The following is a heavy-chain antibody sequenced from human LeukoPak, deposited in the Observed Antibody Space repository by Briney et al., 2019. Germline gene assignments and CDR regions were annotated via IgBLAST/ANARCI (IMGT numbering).Heavy chain of an antibody. V-gene: IGHV4-34*01. CDR1: GGSFSGYY. J-gene: IGHJ3*02. Sequence: SETLSLTCAVYGGSFSGYYWSWIRQPPGKGLEWIGEINHSGSTNYNPSLKSRVTISVDTSKNQFSLKLSSVTAADTGVYYCARPITPDAFDIWGQGTMVTVSS. D-gene: IGHD5-12*01. CDR2: INHSGST. CDR3: ARPITPDAFDI.